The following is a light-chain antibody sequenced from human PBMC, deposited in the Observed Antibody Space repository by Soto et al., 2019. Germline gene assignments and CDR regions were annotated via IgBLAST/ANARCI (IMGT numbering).Light chain of an antibody. Sequence: DIVMNQSPDSLGVSLGERATINCKSSQSVFYFSNNKNYLAWYQQKPGQAPKLLFFWASTRESGVPDRFNGSGSGTDFTLTISSLQAEDVAIYFCQQYYSTPLTFGQGTRLEIK. CDR1: QSVFYFSNNKNY. CDR3: QQYYSTPLT. V-gene: IGKV4-1*01. J-gene: IGKJ5*01. CDR2: WAS.